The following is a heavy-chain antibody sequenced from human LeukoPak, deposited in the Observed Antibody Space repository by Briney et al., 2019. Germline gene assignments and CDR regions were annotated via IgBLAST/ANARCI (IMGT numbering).Heavy chain of an antibody. Sequence: GGSLRLSCAASGFTFSSYAMHWVRQAPGKGLEWVAVISYDGSNKYYADSVKGRFTTSRDNSKNTLYLQMNSLRAEDTAVYYCATDRGWRTSGYYLYYFEYWGQGALVTFSS. CDR2: ISYDGSNK. CDR3: ATDRGWRTSGYYLYYFEY. D-gene: IGHD3-3*01. J-gene: IGHJ4*02. V-gene: IGHV3-30-3*01. CDR1: GFTFSSYA.